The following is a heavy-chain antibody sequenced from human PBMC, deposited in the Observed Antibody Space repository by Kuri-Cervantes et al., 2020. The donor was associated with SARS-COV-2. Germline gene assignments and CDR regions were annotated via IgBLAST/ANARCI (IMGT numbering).Heavy chain of an antibody. Sequence: SLKISCAASGFDFSLHAIHWVRQAPGKGLEWISVIFYDASRQYYADAVRGRFTISRDNAKNSLYLQMNSLRAEDTAVYYCASSRGVLRFLEWLSHNLSVDYYYMDVWGKGTTVTVSS. CDR2: IFYDASRQ. J-gene: IGHJ6*03. D-gene: IGHD3-3*01. CDR1: GFDFSLHA. CDR3: ASSRGVLRFLEWLSHNLSVDYYYMDV. V-gene: IGHV3-33*03.